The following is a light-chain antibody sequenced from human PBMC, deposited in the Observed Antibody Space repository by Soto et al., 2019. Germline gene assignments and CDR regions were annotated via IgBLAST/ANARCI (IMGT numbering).Light chain of an antibody. CDR2: EVT. J-gene: IGLJ1*01. Sequence: QSALTQPPSASGSPGQSVTISCTGTSSDIGGHNYVSWYQHHPGKAPKLIIYEVTKRPSGVPDRFSGSKSGNTASLTVSGLQTEDEADYYCSSYAGQNNDVFATGNKVTVL. V-gene: IGLV2-8*01. CDR1: SSDIGGHNY. CDR3: SSYAGQNNDV.